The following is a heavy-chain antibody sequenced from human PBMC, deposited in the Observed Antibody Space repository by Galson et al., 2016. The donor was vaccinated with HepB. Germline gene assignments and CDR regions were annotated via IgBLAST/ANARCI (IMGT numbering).Heavy chain of an antibody. CDR1: GFRFSNYA. J-gene: IGHJ4*02. V-gene: IGHV3-23*01. CDR3: TSYPRGHGSAPFDY. Sequence: SLRLSCAASGFRFSNYAMNWVRQTPGKGLEWVSAISGSGDSTYYADSVKGRFTISRDNSKNTHYLQMNSLRAADTAVYYCTSYPRGHGSAPFDYWGQGILVTVSS. D-gene: IGHD1-26*01. CDR2: ISGSGDST.